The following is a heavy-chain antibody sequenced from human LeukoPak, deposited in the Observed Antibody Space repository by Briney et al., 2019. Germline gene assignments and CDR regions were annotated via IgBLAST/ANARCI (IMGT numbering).Heavy chain of an antibody. J-gene: IGHJ3*02. CDR1: GGSISSHY. CDR3: AMEGSDHDAFDI. CDR2: IYYSGST. V-gene: IGHV4-59*11. Sequence: SETLSLTCTVSGGSISSHYWSWIRQPPGKGLEWIGYIYYSGSTNYNPSLKSRVTISVDTSKNQFSLKLSSVTAADTAVYYWAMEGSDHDAFDIWGQGTMVTVSS. D-gene: IGHD3-10*01.